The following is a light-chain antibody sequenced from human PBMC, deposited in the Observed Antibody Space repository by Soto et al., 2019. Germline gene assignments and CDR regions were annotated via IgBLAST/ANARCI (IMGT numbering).Light chain of an antibody. V-gene: IGKV1-39*01. CDR3: QQYDSFSVT. CDR2: AAS. CDR1: QSISIY. Sequence: IHMTHSPSSLPASVLYRVTITFLASQSISIYLNWYQQKPGKAPKLLIYAASTLQSGVPSRFSGSGSGTEFTLTISSLQPDDFATYYCQQYDSFSVTFGQGTRLEIK. J-gene: IGKJ5*01.